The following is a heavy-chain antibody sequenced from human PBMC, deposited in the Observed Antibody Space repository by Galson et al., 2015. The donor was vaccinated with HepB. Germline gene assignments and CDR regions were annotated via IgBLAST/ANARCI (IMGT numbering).Heavy chain of an antibody. CDR3: ARHAVEMATISIDPDFDY. J-gene: IGHJ4*02. CDR2: IYPGDSDT. Sequence: QSGAEVKKPGESLKISCKGSGYSFTSYWIGWVRQMPGKGLEWMGIIYPGDSDTRYSPSLQGQVTISADKSISTAYLQWSSLKASDTAMYYCARHAVEMATISIDPDFDYWGQRTLVTVSS. D-gene: IGHD5-24*01. CDR1: GYSFTSYW. V-gene: IGHV5-51*01.